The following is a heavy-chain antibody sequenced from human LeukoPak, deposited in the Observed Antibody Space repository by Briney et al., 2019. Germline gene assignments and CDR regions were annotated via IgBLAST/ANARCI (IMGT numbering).Heavy chain of an antibody. CDR2: IYYSGST. D-gene: IGHD2-21*02. CDR3: ARGCRGGDCYLDWYSDL. Sequence: ETLSLTCTVSAGSISSYYWSWIRQPPGKGLEWIGYIYYSGSTNYNPSLKSRVTISVDTSKNQFSLKLSSVTAADTAVYYCARGCRGGDCYLDWYSDLCGRGTLVAVSS. J-gene: IGHJ2*01. CDR1: AGSISSYY. V-gene: IGHV4-59*01.